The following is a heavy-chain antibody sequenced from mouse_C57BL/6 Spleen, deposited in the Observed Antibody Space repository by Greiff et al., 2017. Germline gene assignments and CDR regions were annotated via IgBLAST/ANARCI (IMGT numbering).Heavy chain of an antibody. Sequence: VQLKQSGPELVKPGASVKISCKASGYSFTDYNMNWVKQSNGKSLEWIGVINPNYGTTSYNQKFKGKATLTVDQSSSTAYMQLNSLTSEDSAVYYCATSDYGSTPWYFDVWGTGTTVTVSS. D-gene: IGHD1-1*01. CDR2: INPNYGTT. CDR1: GYSFTDYN. CDR3: ATSDYGSTPWYFDV. J-gene: IGHJ1*03. V-gene: IGHV1-39*01.